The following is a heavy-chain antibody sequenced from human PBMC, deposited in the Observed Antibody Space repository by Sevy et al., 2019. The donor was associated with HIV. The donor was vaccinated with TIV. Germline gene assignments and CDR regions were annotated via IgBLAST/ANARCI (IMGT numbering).Heavy chain of an antibody. CDR3: AREVGPIDY. CDR1: GGSISSYY. V-gene: IGHV4-59*01. CDR2: IYYSGST. Sequence: SETLSLTCTVSGGSISSYYWSWIRQPPGKGLEWIGYIYYSGSTNYNPSLKSRVTISVDTSKNQFSLKLSSVTAVDTAVYYCAREVGPIDYWGQGTLVTVSS. J-gene: IGHJ4*02. D-gene: IGHD1-26*01.